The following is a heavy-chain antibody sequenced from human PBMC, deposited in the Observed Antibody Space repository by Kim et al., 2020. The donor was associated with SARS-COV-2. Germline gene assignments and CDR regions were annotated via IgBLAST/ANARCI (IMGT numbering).Heavy chain of an antibody. CDR3: ARDPPVPAALYYYYYGMDV. Sequence: ASVKVSCKASGYTFTSYGISWVRQAPGQGLEWMGWISAYNGNTNYAQKLQGRVTMTTDTSTSTAYMELRSLRSDDTAVYYCARDPPVPAALYYYYYGMDVWGQGTTVTVSS. CDR2: ISAYNGNT. CDR1: GYTFTSYG. J-gene: IGHJ6*02. D-gene: IGHD2-2*01. V-gene: IGHV1-18*04.